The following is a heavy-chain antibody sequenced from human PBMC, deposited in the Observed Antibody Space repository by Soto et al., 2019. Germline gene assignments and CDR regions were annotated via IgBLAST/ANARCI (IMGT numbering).Heavy chain of an antibody. CDR2: MNPNRGNT. J-gene: IGHJ3*02. CDR3: ARGYYYDSIGYYYSCAFDI. Sequence: VASVKVSCKASGYPLTSYDINWVRQATGQGLEWMGWMNPNRGNTGYAQKFQGRVNMTRNTSISTAYMELSSLRSEYTAGYDCARGYYYDSIGYYYSCAFDIWGQGTMVTVSS. D-gene: IGHD3-22*01. CDR1: GYPLTSYD. V-gene: IGHV1-8*01.